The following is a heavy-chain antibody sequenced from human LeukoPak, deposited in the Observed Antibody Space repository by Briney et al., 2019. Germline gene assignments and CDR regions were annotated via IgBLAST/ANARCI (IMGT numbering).Heavy chain of an antibody. Sequence: GRSLRLSCAASGFNFSRYAMRWVRQAPGKGLEWVAVIPHDGSNKYYADSVKGRFTISRDNSKNTLYLQMNSLRAEDTAVYYCARSRLIRRGNWFDPWGRGTLVTVSS. CDR3: ARSRLIRRGNWFDP. D-gene: IGHD2-21*02. V-gene: IGHV3-30*04. CDR2: IPHDGSNK. CDR1: GFNFSRYA. J-gene: IGHJ5*02.